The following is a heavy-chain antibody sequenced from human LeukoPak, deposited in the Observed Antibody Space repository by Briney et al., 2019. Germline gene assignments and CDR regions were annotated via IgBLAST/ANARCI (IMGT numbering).Heavy chain of an antibody. CDR1: GGSISSNS. CDR3: ARRDSSSWYGNYFDY. V-gene: IGHV4-59*08. D-gene: IGHD6-13*01. CDR2: IYHSGST. Sequence: SETLSLTCTVSGGSISSNSWSWIRQTPGKGLEWIGYIYHSGSTNYNPSLKSRVTMSVDTSKKQFSLKLSSVTAADTAVYYCARRDSSSWYGNYFDYWGQGTLVTVSS. J-gene: IGHJ4*02.